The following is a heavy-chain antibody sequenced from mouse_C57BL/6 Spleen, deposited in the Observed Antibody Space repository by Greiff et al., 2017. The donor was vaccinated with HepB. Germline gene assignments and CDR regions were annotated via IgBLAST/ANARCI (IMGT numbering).Heavy chain of an antibody. J-gene: IGHJ3*01. CDR1: GYSITSGYY. V-gene: IGHV3-6*01. D-gene: IGHD2-5*01. CDR2: ISYDGSN. Sequence: EVQRVESGPGLVKPSQSLSLTCSVTGYSITSGYYWNWIRQFPGNKLEWMGYISYDGSNNYNPSLKNRISITRDTSKNQFFLKLNSVTTEDTATYYCAREDYSKGGFAYWGQGTLVTVSA. CDR3: AREDYSKGGFAY.